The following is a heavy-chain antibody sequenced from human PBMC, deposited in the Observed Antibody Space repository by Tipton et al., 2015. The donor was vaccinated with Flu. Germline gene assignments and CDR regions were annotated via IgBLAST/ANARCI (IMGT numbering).Heavy chain of an antibody. J-gene: IGHJ4*02. CDR3: ARGSGHTVDY. V-gene: IGHV3-7*01. CDR1: GFTFSNYW. Sequence: QLVQSGGGLVQRGGSLRLSCAASGFTFSNYWMSWVRQAPGKGLEWVANIKQDGSEKYYVDSVKGRFTVSRDNAKNSLYLQMNSLRAEDTAVFYCARGSGHTVDYWGQGTLVTVSS. D-gene: IGHD4-23*01. CDR2: IKQDGSEK.